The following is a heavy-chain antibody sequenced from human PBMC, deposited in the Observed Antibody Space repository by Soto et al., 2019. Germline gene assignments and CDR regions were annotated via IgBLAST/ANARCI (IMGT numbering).Heavy chain of an antibody. CDR3: AKDRVAAAGTNYYYYGMDV. CDR2: ISYDGSNK. Sequence: QVQLVESGGGVVQPGRSLRLSCAASGFTFSSYGMHWVRQAPGKGLEWVAVISYDGSNKYYADSVKGRFTISRDNSKNTLYRQINSLRAEDTAVYYCAKDRVAAAGTNYYYYGMDVWGQGTTVTVSS. J-gene: IGHJ6*02. CDR1: GFTFSSYG. D-gene: IGHD6-13*01. V-gene: IGHV3-30*18.